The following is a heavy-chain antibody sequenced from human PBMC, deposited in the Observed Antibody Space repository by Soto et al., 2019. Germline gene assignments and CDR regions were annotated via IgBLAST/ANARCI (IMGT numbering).Heavy chain of an antibody. CDR2: IWYDGNKK. J-gene: IGHJ4*02. D-gene: IGHD3-22*01. CDR3: VVDTSGLLDY. CDR1: GFTFSSYG. V-gene: IGHV3-33*03. Sequence: QVHFVESGGGVVQPGRSLRLSCAASGFTFSSYGMHWVRQAPGKGLEWVAVIWYDGNKKYYGDSVRGRFTISRDNSKNTLYLEMNSLRAEDTAVYYCVVDTSGLLDYWGQGTLVTVSS.